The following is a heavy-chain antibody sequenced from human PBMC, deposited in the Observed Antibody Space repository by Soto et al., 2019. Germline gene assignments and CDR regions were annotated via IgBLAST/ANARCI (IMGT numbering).Heavy chain of an antibody. CDR3: TSPESPRGP. Sequence: GSLRLSCAASGFTFSGSAMHWVRQASGKGLEWVGRIRSKANSYATAYAASVKGRFTISRDDSKNTAYLQMNSLKTEDTAVYYCTSPESPRGPWGQGTLVTVSS. D-gene: IGHD3-10*01. CDR2: IRSKANSYAT. J-gene: IGHJ5*02. V-gene: IGHV3-73*01. CDR1: GFTFSGSA.